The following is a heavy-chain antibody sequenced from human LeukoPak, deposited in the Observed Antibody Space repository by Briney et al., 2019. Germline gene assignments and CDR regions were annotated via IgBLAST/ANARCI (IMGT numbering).Heavy chain of an antibody. V-gene: IGHV3-23*01. Sequence: GGSLRLSCAASGFTFSSYATSWVRQAPGKGLEWVSAISGSGGSTYYADSVKGRFTISRDNSKNTLYLQMNSLRAEDTAVYYCAKVVELWFGELSYFDYWGQGTLVTVSS. D-gene: IGHD3-10*01. J-gene: IGHJ4*02. CDR3: AKVVELWFGELSYFDY. CDR2: ISGSGGST. CDR1: GFTFSSYA.